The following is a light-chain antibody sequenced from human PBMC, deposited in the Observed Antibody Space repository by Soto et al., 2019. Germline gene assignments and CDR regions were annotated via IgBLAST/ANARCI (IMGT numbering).Light chain of an antibody. CDR3: QQYGSSPIT. CDR1: QSVTSSY. Sequence: ENVLTQSPGTLSLSPGARATLSCRARQSVTSSYLAWYQQKPGQAPRLLIYGASSRATGIPDRFSGTVSGTDFTLTISRLEPEDFAVYYCQQYGSSPITFGQGTRLEIK. J-gene: IGKJ5*01. CDR2: GAS. V-gene: IGKV3-20*01.